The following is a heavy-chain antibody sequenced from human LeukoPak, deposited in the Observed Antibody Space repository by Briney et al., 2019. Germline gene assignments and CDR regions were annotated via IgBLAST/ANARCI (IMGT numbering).Heavy chain of an antibody. CDR1: AFTFSSYA. V-gene: IGHV3-23*01. D-gene: IGHD6-19*01. Sequence: PGGSLRLSCAASAFTFSSYAMSWVRQAPGKGLEWVSAISGSGGSTYYADFVKGRFTIFRDNSKNTLYLQMNSLRAEDTAVYYCAKSLRRIAVAGNWFDPWGQGTLVTVCS. CDR2: ISGSGGST. J-gene: IGHJ5*02. CDR3: AKSLRRIAVAGNWFDP.